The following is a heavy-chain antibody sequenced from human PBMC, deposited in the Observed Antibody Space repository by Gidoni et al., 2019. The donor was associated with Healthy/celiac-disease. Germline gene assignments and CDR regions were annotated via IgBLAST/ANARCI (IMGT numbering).Heavy chain of an antibody. J-gene: IGHJ6*02. D-gene: IGHD2-15*01. Sequence: QVQLVQSGAGVKKPGSSVQGSCKASGGTFSSYAISWVRQASGQGLEWMGGLIPIFGTANYAQKFQGRGTITADESTSTAYMELSSLRSEDTAVYSCARVPVVVVAATPVYYYYCMDVWGQGTTVTVSS. CDR3: ARVPVVVVAATPVYYYYCMDV. V-gene: IGHV1-69*01. CDR1: GGTFSSYA. CDR2: LIPIFGTA.